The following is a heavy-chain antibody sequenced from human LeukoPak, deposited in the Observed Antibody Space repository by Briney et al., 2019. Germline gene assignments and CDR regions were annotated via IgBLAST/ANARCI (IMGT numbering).Heavy chain of an antibody. D-gene: IGHD6-19*01. J-gene: IGHJ6*03. CDR1: GFTFSSYA. CDR3: ARGPRIAVAGTNYMDV. Sequence: QPGGSLRLSCAASGFTFSSYAMSWVRQAPGKGLEWVSAISGSGGSTYCADSVKGRFTISRDNAKNSLYLQMNSLRAEDTAVYYCARGPRIAVAGTNYMDVWGKGTTVTVSS. CDR2: ISGSGGST. V-gene: IGHV3-23*01.